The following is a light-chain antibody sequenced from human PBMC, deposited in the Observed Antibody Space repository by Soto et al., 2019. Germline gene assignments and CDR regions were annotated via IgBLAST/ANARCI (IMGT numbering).Light chain of an antibody. CDR1: QTIHTN. CDR2: GAS. V-gene: IGKV3-15*01. CDR3: HQYYNWPRT. Sequence: EIVMMQARATLPVSPGEGASLSCRAGQTIHTNLAWHQQKPGQAPRLLFYGASTGATGPPARFSGSGSGTEFTLTINSLQAEDCPVHYCHQYYNWPRTFGQGTRLEIK. J-gene: IGKJ5*01.